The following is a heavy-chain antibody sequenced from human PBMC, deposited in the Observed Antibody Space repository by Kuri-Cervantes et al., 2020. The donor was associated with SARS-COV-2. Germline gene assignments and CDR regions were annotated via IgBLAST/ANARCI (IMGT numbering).Heavy chain of an antibody. J-gene: IGHJ6*02. D-gene: IGHD6-6*01. CDR1: GYTFTGYY. CDR2: INPNSGGT. Sequence: ASVKVSCKASGYTFTGYYMHWVRQAPGQGLEWMGWINPNSGGTNYAQKFQGWVTMTRDTSISTAYMELSRLRPDDTAVYYRARDLGPYGLEAASYSSSGYYGMDVWGQGTTVTVSS. V-gene: IGHV1-2*04. CDR3: ARDLGPYGLEAASYSSSGYYGMDV.